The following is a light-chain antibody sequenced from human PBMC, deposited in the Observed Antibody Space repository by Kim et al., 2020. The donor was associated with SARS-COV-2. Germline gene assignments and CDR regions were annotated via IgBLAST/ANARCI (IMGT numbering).Light chain of an antibody. J-gene: IGKJ3*01. Sequence: DIGMTQSPDSLAVSLGERATINCKSSRSILYSSNNKNYLSWYQKKPGHPPKMLINWASTRESGVPDRFSGSGSGTDFTLTIDNLQAEDVAVYSCQQYYDAPITFGPGTKVDIK. CDR3: QQYYDAPIT. V-gene: IGKV4-1*01. CDR2: WAS. CDR1: RSILYSSNNKNY.